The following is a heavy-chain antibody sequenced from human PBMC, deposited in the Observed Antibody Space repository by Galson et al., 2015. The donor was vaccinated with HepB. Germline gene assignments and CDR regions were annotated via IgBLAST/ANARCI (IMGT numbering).Heavy chain of an antibody. D-gene: IGHD6-13*01. V-gene: IGHV3-30*19. CDR1: GFTFSSYG. Sequence: SLRLSCAASGFTFSSYGMHWVRQAPGKGLEWVAVISYDGSNKYYADSVKGRFTISRDNSKNTLYLQMNSLRAEDTAVYYCADAAGPGYWGQGTLVTVSS. J-gene: IGHJ4*02. CDR2: ISYDGSNK. CDR3: ADAAGPGY.